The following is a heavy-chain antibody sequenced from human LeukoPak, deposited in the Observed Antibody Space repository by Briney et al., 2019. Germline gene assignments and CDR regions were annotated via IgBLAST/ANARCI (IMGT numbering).Heavy chain of an antibody. CDR3: AQSIGRVVGTFDF. J-gene: IGHJ4*02. CDR1: GFTFSSYS. D-gene: IGHD2-21*01. CDR2: ISSSGIYI. V-gene: IGHV3-21*01. Sequence: GGSLRLSCAASGFTFSSYSMNWVRQAPGKGLEWVSSISSSGIYIYYADSVKGRFTISRDNAKNSPYLQMNSLRAEDTGVYYCAQSIGRVVGTFDFWGQGTLVTVSS.